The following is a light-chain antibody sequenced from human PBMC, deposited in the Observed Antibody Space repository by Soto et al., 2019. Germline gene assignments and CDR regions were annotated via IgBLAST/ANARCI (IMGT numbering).Light chain of an antibody. J-gene: IGKJ1*01. CDR2: GAS. V-gene: IGKV3-20*01. CDR3: HQYGSSPRT. Sequence: EIVSTQSPGTLPLSPGERATLSCRASQSVSSSYLAWYQQKPGQAPRPLIYGASSWATGIPDRFSGSGSGTDFTLTICRLEPADFAVYYCHQYGSSPRTFGQGAKVEIK. CDR1: QSVSSSY.